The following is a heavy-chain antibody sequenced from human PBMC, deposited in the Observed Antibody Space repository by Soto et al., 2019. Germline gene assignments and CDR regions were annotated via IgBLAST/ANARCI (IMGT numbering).Heavy chain of an antibody. CDR3: SITRHYHGAAFDS. D-gene: IGHD3-10*01. Sequence: GESLKISCNGSAFTFTNYYIGWVRQMPGEGLEWMGIIYPGDSETTYSPSFQGQVTFSVDKSLNIAYLQWSSLKASDTAIYYCSITRHYHGAAFDSWGHGTLVTVSS. J-gene: IGHJ4*01. CDR1: AFTFTNYY. V-gene: IGHV5-51*01. CDR2: IYPGDSET.